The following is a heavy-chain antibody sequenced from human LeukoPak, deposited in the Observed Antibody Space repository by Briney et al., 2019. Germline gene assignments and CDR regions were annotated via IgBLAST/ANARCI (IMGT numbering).Heavy chain of an antibody. CDR2: IKSKTDGGTT. J-gene: IGHJ4*02. V-gene: IGHV3-15*01. CDR1: GFTFSNAW. D-gene: IGHD2-2*01. CDR3: TTDPIVVVPAAHRPLIGSSPDVDN. Sequence: PGGSLRLSCAASGFTFSNAWMSWVRQAPGKGLEWVGRIKSKTDGGTTDYAAPVKGRFTISRDDSKNTLYLQMNSLKTEDTAVYYCTTDPIVVVPAAHRPLIGSSPDVDNWGQGTLVTVSS.